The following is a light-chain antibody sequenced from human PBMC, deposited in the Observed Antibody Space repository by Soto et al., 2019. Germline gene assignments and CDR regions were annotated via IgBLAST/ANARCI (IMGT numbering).Light chain of an antibody. J-gene: IGKJ1*01. CDR1: QSDSRRF. CDR3: QLYCSSWT. CDR2: STF. V-gene: IGKV3-20*01. Sequence: EIVLTQSPGTLSLSPGERATLSCRASQSDSRRFLAWYQQKPGQAPRLLIHSTFRRETGIPDRFSGSGSGTYFTLTISRLEPEYYAVYYCQLYCSSWTFGPGTKVAIK.